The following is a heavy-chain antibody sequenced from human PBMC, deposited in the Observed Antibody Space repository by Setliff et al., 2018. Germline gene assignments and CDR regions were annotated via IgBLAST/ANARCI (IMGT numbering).Heavy chain of an antibody. J-gene: IGHJ4*02. CDR2: IYYSGST. CDR1: GGSISSSSYY. V-gene: IGHV4-39*01. Sequence: ASETLSLTCTVSGGSISSSSYYGGWIRQPPGKGLEWIGSIYYSGSTYYNPSLKSRVTISVDTSKNQFSLKLSSVTAADTAVYYCAGRDYSGGDSWGQGTLVTVSS. D-gene: IGHD4-4*01. CDR3: AGRDYSGGDS.